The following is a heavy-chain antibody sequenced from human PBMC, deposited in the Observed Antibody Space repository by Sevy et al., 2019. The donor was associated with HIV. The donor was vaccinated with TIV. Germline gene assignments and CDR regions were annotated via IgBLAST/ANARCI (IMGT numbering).Heavy chain of an antibody. D-gene: IGHD2-15*01. J-gene: IGHJ6*02. V-gene: IGHV3-23*01. Sequence: GGSLRLSCAASGFPFSNYAMSWIRQAPGKGLEWVSTLIGGGSRTYYADPVTGRFTISRDNSTNTLYLQMNSLRSDDKAIYYCAKRRVQSGLSGGGANYGWDVCGHGTTVTVSS. CDR1: GFPFSNYA. CDR3: AKRRVQSGLSGGGANYGWDV. CDR2: LIGGGSRT.